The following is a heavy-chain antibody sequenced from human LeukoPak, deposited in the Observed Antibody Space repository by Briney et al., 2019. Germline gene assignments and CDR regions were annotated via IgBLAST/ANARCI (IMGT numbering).Heavy chain of an antibody. CDR2: IYYSGSA. D-gene: IGHD5-12*01. J-gene: IGHJ4*02. Sequence: SETLSLTCTVSGGSITYYYWNWIRQPPGKGLEWIGYIYYSGSASYNPSLKSRVTISVDTSKNQFSLKLTSVTAADTAVYYCARGHSRGYDPFDYWGQGTLVTVSS. CDR3: ARGHSRGYDPFDY. CDR1: GGSITYYY. V-gene: IGHV4-59*01.